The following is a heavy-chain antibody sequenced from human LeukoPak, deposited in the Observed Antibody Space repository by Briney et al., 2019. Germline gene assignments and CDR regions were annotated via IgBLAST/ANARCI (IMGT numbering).Heavy chain of an antibody. D-gene: IGHD3-16*02. CDR1: GGSISSGGYY. Sequence: SETLSLTCTVSGGSISSGGYYWSWIRQPPGKGLERIGYIYYSGSTSYNPSFKSRVTISVDTSRNQFSLKLNSLTAADTAVYYCARGPNYVWGSYRYFDYWGQGTLVTVSS. CDR2: IYYSGST. V-gene: IGHV4-30-4*08. CDR3: ARGPNYVWGSYRYFDY. J-gene: IGHJ4*02.